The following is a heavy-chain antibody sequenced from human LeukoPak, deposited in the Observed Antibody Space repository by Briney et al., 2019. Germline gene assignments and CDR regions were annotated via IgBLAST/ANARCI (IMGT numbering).Heavy chain of an antibody. V-gene: IGHV4-34*01. CDR1: GGSFSGYY. Sequence: PSETLSLTCAVYGGSFSGYYWSWIRQPPGKGLEWIGEINHSGSTNYNPSLKSRVTISVDTSKNQFSLKLSSVTAADTAVYYCARPRKYCSSTSCYRRYNNWFDPRGQGTLVTVSS. J-gene: IGHJ5*02. CDR2: INHSGST. D-gene: IGHD2-2*02. CDR3: ARPRKYCSSTSCYRRYNNWFDP.